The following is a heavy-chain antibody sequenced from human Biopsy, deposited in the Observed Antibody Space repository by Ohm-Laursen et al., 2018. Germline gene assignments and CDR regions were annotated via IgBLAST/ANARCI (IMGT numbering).Heavy chain of an antibody. CDR1: GASVKTSGYF. V-gene: IGHV4-31*11. CDR3: VREPKTGTAEAWYFDL. Sequence: TLSLTCGVSGASVKTSGYFWAWIRQRPGKGLGWIGYISYNERTHYNPSLTSRLAISFDTSNNRISLQLRSVSVADTAVYYCVREPKTGTAEAWYFDLWGRGSPVTVPS. CDR2: ISYNERT. J-gene: IGHJ2*01. D-gene: IGHD3-9*01.